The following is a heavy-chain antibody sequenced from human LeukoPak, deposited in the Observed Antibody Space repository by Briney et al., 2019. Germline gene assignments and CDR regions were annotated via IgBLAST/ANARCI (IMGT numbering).Heavy chain of an antibody. V-gene: IGHV3-7*03. D-gene: IGHD3-10*01. Sequence: PGGSLRLSCAASGFTFSDYWMSWVRQAPGRGLEWVANVKQDGSEKYYLDSVKGRFTISRDNAKNSLYLQMSSLRAEDTAVYYCARVLGAGYYGSGSYYNDDAFDIWGQGTMVTVSS. CDR3: ARVLGAGYYGSGSYYNDDAFDI. CDR2: VKQDGSEK. J-gene: IGHJ3*02. CDR1: GFTFSDYW.